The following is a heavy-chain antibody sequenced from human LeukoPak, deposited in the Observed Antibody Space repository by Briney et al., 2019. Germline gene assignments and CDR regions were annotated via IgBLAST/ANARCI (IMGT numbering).Heavy chain of an antibody. Sequence: PSETLSLTCTVSGGSISSYYWSWIRQPAGKGLEWIGYIYYSGSTYYNPSLKSRVTISVDTSKNQFSLKLSSVTAADTAVYYCARGMATISRGDYFDYWGQGTLVTVSS. V-gene: IGHV4-59*06. CDR3: ARGMATISRGDYFDY. CDR2: IYYSGST. J-gene: IGHJ4*02. CDR1: GGSISSYY. D-gene: IGHD5-24*01.